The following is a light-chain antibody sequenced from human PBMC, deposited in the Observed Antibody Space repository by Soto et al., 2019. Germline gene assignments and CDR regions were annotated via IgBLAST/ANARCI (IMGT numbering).Light chain of an antibody. CDR2: AAS. CDR1: QGISSY. V-gene: IGKV1-9*01. CDR3: QQLNTYPWT. J-gene: IGKJ1*01. Sequence: DIQLTQSPSFLSASVGDRVTITCRASQGISSYLAWFQQKPGKAPKVLIYAASTLQSGVSSRFSDSGSGTEFTLTINSLQPEDFATYYCQQLNTYPWTFGQGTKVENK.